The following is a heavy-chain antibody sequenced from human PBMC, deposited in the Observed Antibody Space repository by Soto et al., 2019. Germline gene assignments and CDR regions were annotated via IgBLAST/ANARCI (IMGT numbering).Heavy chain of an antibody. D-gene: IGHD3-10*01. CDR1: GYTFTSYD. CDR3: ARGYYYGSGSPYYYYYYLDV. CDR2: MNPNSGNT. Sequence: QVQLVQSGAEVKKPGASVKVSCKASGYTFTSYDINWVRQATGQGLEWMGWMNPNSGNTGYAQKFQGRVTMTRNTSISTAYMELRSLRSEDTAVYYCARGYYYGSGSPYYYYYYLDVWGKGTTVTVSS. V-gene: IGHV1-8*01. J-gene: IGHJ6*03.